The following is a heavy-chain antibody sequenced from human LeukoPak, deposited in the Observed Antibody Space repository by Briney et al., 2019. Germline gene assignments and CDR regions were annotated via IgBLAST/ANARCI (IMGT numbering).Heavy chain of an antibody. V-gene: IGHV4-39*01. CDR2: IYHTGST. D-gene: IGHD3-22*01. CDR3: ARCYYDSRLFDY. Sequence: SETLSLTCTVSGGSISSSNSYWGWIRQPPGKGLEWIGTIYHTGSTYYNPSLKSRVTISVDTSKNQFSLNLSSVTAADTAVYYCARCYYDSRLFDYWGQGTLVTVSS. CDR1: GGSISSSNSY. J-gene: IGHJ4*02.